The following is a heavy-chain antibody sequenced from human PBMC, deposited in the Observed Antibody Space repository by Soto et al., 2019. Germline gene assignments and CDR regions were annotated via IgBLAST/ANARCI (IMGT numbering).Heavy chain of an antibody. D-gene: IGHD5-18*01. J-gene: IGHJ6*02. CDR1: GGSISSYY. V-gene: IGHV4-59*01. CDR3: ATIGGYSYGYPHYYYYGMDV. Sequence: SQTLPLTCTVSGGSISSYYWSWIRQPTGKGLEWIGYIYYSGSTNYNPSLKSRVTISVDTSKNQFSLKLSSVTAADTAVYHCATIGGYSYGYPHYYYYGMDVWGQGTTVTVSS. CDR2: IYYSGST.